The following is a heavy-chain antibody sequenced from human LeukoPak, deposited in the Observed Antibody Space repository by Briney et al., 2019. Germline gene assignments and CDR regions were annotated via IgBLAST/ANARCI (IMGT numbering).Heavy chain of an antibody. Sequence: GGSLRLSCAASGFTFSSYWMHWVRQVPGKGLVWVARINPGGSSITYADSVKGRFTISRDNAKNTLYLQMDGLRAEDTGVYYCARSNQADDHWGQGTLVTVSS. J-gene: IGHJ4*02. D-gene: IGHD1-14*01. CDR2: INPGGSSI. CDR3: ARSNQADDH. V-gene: IGHV3-74*01. CDR1: GFTFSSYW.